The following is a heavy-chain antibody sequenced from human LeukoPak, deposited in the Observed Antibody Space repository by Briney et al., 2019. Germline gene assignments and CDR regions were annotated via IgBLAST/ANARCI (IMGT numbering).Heavy chain of an antibody. V-gene: IGHV1-69*05. CDR1: GGTFSSYA. D-gene: IGHD2-8*01. Sequence: ASVKVSCKASGGTFSSYAISWVRQAPGQGLEWMGGIIPIFGTANYAQKFQGRVTITTDESTSTAYMELSSLRSEDTAVYYCATDVGGGCTNGVCYEPFDYWGQGTLVTVSS. CDR3: ATDVGGGCTNGVCYEPFDY. J-gene: IGHJ4*02. CDR2: IIPIFGTA.